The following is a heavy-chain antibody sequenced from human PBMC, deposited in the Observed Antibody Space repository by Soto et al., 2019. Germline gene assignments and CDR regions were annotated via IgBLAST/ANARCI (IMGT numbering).Heavy chain of an antibody. V-gene: IGHV3-23*01. D-gene: IGHD3-16*01. CDR1: GFTFSRFE. CDR3: AKDRRAGGNSAFYFDF. J-gene: IGHJ4*02. CDR2: ISATGGGT. Sequence: GGSLRLSCAASGFTFSRFELHWVRQAPGKGLEWVSLISATGGGTYYADSVKGRFTISRDNSHNTLYLQVHSLTAEDTAVYYCAKDRRAGGNSAFYFDFWGQGAQVTVSS.